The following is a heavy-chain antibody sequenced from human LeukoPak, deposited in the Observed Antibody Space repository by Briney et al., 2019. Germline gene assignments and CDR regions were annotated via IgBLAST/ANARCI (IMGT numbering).Heavy chain of an antibody. Sequence: SSETLSLTCAVSGYSISNDYYWGWIRQPPGKGLEWIGNIYHSGGSYYNPSPKSRVTILVDTSKNQFSLKLSSVTAADTAVYYCAKAGTTGIHHWFDPWGQGNLVTVSS. D-gene: IGHD1-1*01. V-gene: IGHV4-38-2*01. J-gene: IGHJ5*02. CDR2: IYHSGGS. CDR3: AKAGTTGIHHWFDP. CDR1: GYSISNDYY.